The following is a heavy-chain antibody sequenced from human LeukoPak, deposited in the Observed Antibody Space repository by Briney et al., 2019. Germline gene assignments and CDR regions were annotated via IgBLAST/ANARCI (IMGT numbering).Heavy chain of an antibody. CDR3: AGDQRWLVNSASVRAFDI. V-gene: IGHV3-66*01. J-gene: IGHJ3*02. D-gene: IGHD6-19*01. Sequence: PEGSLRLSCVASGFTVSSNYMSWVRQAPGKGLEWVSVKGRFTISRDNSKNTLYLQMNSLRAEDTAVYYCAGDQRWLVNSASVRAFDIWGQGTMVTVSS. CDR1: GFTVSSNY.